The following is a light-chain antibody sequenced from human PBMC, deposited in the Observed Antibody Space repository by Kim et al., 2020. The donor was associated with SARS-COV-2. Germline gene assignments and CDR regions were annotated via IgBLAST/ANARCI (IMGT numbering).Light chain of an antibody. CDR2: QDD. J-gene: IGLJ2*01. Sequence: YELTQPPSVSVSPGQTASITCSGDKLGDKYACWYQQKPGQSPVVVIYQDDKRPSGIPERFSGSNSGNTATLTISGTQAMDEADYYCQAWDSSVVVFGGGTQLTVL. CDR3: QAWDSSVVV. CDR1: KLGDKY. V-gene: IGLV3-1*01.